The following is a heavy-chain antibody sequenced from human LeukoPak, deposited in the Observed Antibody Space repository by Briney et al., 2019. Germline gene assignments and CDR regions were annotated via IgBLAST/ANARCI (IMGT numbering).Heavy chain of an antibody. D-gene: IGHD3-3*01. V-gene: IGHV3-7*01. CDR3: AKGDDFWSGYSDY. CDR2: IKQDGSEK. J-gene: IGHJ4*02. CDR1: GFTFSSYW. Sequence: GGSLRLSCAASGFTFSSYWMSWVRQAPGKGLEWVANIKQDGSEKYYVDSVKGRFTISRDNAKNSLYLQMNSLRAEDTAVYYCAKGDDFWSGYSDYWGQGTLVTVSS.